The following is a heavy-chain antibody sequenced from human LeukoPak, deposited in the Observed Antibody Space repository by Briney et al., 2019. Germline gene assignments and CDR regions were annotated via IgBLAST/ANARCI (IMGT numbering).Heavy chain of an antibody. Sequence: GASVKVSRKASGYTFTSYGISWVRQAPGQGLEWMGWISAYNGNTNYAQKLQGRVTMTTDTSTSTAYMELRSLRSDDTAVYYCAREQGYCSSTSCEDAFDIWGQGTMVTVSS. V-gene: IGHV1-18*01. CDR1: GYTFTSYG. CDR2: ISAYNGNT. CDR3: AREQGYCSSTSCEDAFDI. J-gene: IGHJ3*02. D-gene: IGHD2-2*01.